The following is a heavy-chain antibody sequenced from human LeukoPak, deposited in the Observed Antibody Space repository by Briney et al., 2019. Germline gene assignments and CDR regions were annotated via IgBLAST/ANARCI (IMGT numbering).Heavy chain of an antibody. D-gene: IGHD1-14*01. J-gene: IGHJ4*02. CDR3: ARAGRAPEGYFDY. Sequence: SETLSLTCTVSGGSISSSSYYWGWIRQPPGKGLEWIGSIYYSGSTYYNPSLKSRVTISVDTSKNQFSLKLSSVTAADTAVYYCARAGRAPEGYFDYWGQGTLVTVSS. CDR2: IYYSGST. V-gene: IGHV4-39*07. CDR1: GGSISSSSYY.